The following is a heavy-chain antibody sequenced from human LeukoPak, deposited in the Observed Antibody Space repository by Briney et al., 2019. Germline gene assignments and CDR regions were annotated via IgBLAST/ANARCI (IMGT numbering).Heavy chain of an antibody. Sequence: GGPLTLSCAASKFPFSVYSMSCVRHAPGKAGEWVGCIKSKTDGGTTDYAAPVKGRFTISSDDSKNTLHLQMNSLKTEDTAVYYCTTRRISYFDLWGRGTLVTVSS. CDR1: KFPFSVYS. CDR3: TTRRISYFDL. J-gene: IGHJ2*01. CDR2: IKSKTDGGTT. V-gene: IGHV3-15*01. D-gene: IGHD2-15*01.